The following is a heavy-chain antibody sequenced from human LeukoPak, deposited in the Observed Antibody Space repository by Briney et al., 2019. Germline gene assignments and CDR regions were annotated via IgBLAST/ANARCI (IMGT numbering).Heavy chain of an antibody. Sequence: ASVTVSFKASGGTFSSYAISWVRQAPGQGLEWMGRIIPILGIANYAQKFQGRVTITADKSTSTAYMELSSLRSEDTAVYYCASITHTMIPYGMDVWGQGTTVTVSS. CDR3: ASITHTMIPYGMDV. D-gene: IGHD3-22*01. CDR2: IIPILGIA. J-gene: IGHJ6*02. V-gene: IGHV1-69*04. CDR1: GGTFSSYA.